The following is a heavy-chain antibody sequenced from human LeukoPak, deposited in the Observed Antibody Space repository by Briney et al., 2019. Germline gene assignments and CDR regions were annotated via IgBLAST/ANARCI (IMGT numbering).Heavy chain of an antibody. CDR1: GYTFTSYD. V-gene: IGHV1-8*01. J-gene: IGHJ6*02. D-gene: IGHD2-2*01. CDR2: MNPNSGNT. CDR3: ARGHCSSTSCYPRYYYYGMDV. Sequence: ASVKVSCKASGYTFTSYDINWVRQATGQGLEWRVWMNPNSGNTGYAQKFQGRVTMTRNTSISTAYMELSSLRSEDTAVYYCARGHCSSTSCYPRYYYYGMDVWGQGTTVTVSS.